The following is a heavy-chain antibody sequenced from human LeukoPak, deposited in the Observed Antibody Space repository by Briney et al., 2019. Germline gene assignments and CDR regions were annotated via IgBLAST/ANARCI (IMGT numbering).Heavy chain of an antibody. CDR3: AREPLAVAGTDGMDV. V-gene: IGHV3-11*01. J-gene: IGHJ6*02. CDR1: GFTFSDYY. Sequence: PGGSLRLSCAASGFTFSDYYMSWLRQAPGKGLEWVSYISSSGSTIYYADSVKGRFTISRDNAKNSLYLQMNSLRAEDTAVYYCAREPLAVAGTDGMDVWGQGTTVTVSS. D-gene: IGHD6-19*01. CDR2: ISSSGSTI.